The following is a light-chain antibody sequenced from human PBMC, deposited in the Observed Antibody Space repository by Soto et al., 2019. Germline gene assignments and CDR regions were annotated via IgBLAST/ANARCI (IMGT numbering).Light chain of an antibody. CDR3: SSYAGSSTFGFV. Sequence: QSALTQSPSASGSPGQSVTISCTGTSSDIGGYNSVSWYQQHPGKAPKVMIYDVTKRPSGVPDRFSGSKSGNTASLTVSALQAEDEADYYCSSYAGSSTFGFVFGTGTKLTVL. V-gene: IGLV2-8*01. CDR1: SSDIGGYNS. CDR2: DVT. J-gene: IGLJ1*01.